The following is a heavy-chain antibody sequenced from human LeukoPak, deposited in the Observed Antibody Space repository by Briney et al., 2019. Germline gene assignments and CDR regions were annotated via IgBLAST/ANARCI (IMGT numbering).Heavy chain of an antibody. D-gene: IGHD6-19*01. V-gene: IGHV5-51*01. J-gene: IGHJ2*01. CDR2: IYPGYSDT. CDR3: ARHSNSGRSWYSAI. CDR1: GYSFTSYW. Sequence: GESLKISWRGSGYSFTSYWIGGVRPMPGKGLEWMGMIYPGYSDTGYSPSFQGQVSISADKSISTAYLQWSGLKASDTARCYLARHSNSGRSWYSAIWGRGTLVTVSS.